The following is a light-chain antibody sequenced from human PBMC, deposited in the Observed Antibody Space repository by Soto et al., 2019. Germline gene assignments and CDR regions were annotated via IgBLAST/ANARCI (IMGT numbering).Light chain of an antibody. J-gene: IGKJ1*01. Sequence: DIQMTQSPSTLSASVGDRVRMTCGASQSIGDSLAWYQQKPGKAPYLLISDVSSLERGVPSRFSGSGSGTEFTLTISSMQPDDFATFYCQQYNGYSRTFGQGTKVDI. CDR3: QQYNGYSRT. CDR2: DVS. V-gene: IGKV1-5*01. CDR1: QSIGDS.